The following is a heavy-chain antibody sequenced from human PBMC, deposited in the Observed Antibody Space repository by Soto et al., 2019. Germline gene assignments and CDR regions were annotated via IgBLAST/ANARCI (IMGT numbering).Heavy chain of an antibody. D-gene: IGHD2-21*02. CDR3: AREELNCGGDCSVF. CDR1: GFNFNSYE. Sequence: EVQLVDSGGGLVQPGGSLRLSCAASGFNFNSYEMNWVRQTPGKGLEWISYIGISSSNVFYADSVKGRFTVSRDNAKNSLYLQMNSLRAEDTAVYYCAREELNCGGDCSVFWGQGTLVTVSS. J-gene: IGHJ4*02. V-gene: IGHV3-48*03. CDR2: IGISSSNV.